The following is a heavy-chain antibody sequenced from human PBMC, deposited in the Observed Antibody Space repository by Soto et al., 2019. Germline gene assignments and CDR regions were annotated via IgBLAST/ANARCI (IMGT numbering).Heavy chain of an antibody. CDR1: GGSISSYY. Sequence: SETLSLTCTVSGGSISSYYWSWIRQPPGKGLEWIGYIYYSGSTNYNPSLKSRVAISVDTSKNQFSLKLSSVTAADTAAYYCATSEGYSYGYYYYYGMDVWGQGTTVTVSS. CDR3: ATSEGYSYGYYYYYGMDV. V-gene: IGHV4-59*01. D-gene: IGHD5-18*01. CDR2: IYYSGST. J-gene: IGHJ6*02.